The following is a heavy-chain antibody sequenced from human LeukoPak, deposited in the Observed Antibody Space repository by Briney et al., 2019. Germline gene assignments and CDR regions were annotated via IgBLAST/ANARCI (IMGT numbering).Heavy chain of an antibody. V-gene: IGHV3-73*01. CDR2: VKSKGYNYAT. Sequence: GGSLRLSCAASGFTVSGSAMHWVRQASGKGLEWLGRVKSKGYNYATAYGASVKDRFIISRDDSKSTAYLQMSSLKSEDTAVYYCATLGETSGWYPDHWGQGTLVTVSS. D-gene: IGHD6-19*01. CDR1: GFTVSGSA. CDR3: ATLGETSGWYPDH. J-gene: IGHJ4*02.